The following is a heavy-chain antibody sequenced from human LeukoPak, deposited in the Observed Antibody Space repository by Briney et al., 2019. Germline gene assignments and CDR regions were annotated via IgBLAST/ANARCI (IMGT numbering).Heavy chain of an antibody. V-gene: IGHV3-30*02. J-gene: IGHJ4*02. CDR1: GFTFSNYA. CDR2: IRYDGSNK. CDR3: AKAIHSSSSGVVDY. Sequence: GGSLRLSCAASGFTFSNYAMHWVRQAPGKGLEWVTIIRYDGSNKYYAESVKGRFTISRDNSKNTLYLQMSSLRAEDTAVYYCAKAIHSSSSGVVDYWGQGTLVTVSS. D-gene: IGHD6-6*01.